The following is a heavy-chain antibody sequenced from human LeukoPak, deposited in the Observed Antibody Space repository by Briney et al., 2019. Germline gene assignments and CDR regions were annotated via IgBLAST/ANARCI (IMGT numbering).Heavy chain of an antibody. CDR3: ARESSGNYYNPLGYMDV. J-gene: IGHJ6*03. CDR1: GGSISHYY. Sequence: SETLSLTCTVSGGSISHYYWNWIRQPAGKGLEWIGRIFTSGITNYDPSLKSRVTMSVDTSKNQFSLNLSSVTAADTAVYYCARESSGNYYNPLGYMDVWGKGTTVTVSS. CDR2: IFTSGIT. D-gene: IGHD3-10*01. V-gene: IGHV4-4*07.